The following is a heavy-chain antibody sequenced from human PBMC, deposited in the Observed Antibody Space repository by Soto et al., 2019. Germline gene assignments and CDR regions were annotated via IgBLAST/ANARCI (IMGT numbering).Heavy chain of an antibody. D-gene: IGHD4-17*01. J-gene: IGHJ3*02. Sequence: GASVKVSCKASGYTFTSYGISWVRQAPGQGLEWMGWISAYNGNTNYAQKLQGRVTMTTGTSTSTAYMELRSLRSDDTAVYYCATYHDYGDYGDAFDIWGQGTMVTVSS. CDR2: ISAYNGNT. CDR1: GYTFTSYG. CDR3: ATYHDYGDYGDAFDI. V-gene: IGHV1-18*01.